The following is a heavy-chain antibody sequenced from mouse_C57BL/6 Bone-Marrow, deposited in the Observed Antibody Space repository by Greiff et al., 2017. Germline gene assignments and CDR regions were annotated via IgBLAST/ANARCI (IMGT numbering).Heavy chain of an antibody. CDR2: ISSGSSTI. D-gene: IGHD1-1*01. CDR1: GFTFSDYG. Sequence: EVKLVESGGGLVKPGGSLKLSCAASGFTFSDYGMHWVRQAPEKGLEWVAYISSGSSTIYYADTVKGRFTISRDNAKNTLFLQMTSLRSEDTAMYYCERRNYYGSTYYAMDYWGQGTSVTVSS. V-gene: IGHV5-17*01. J-gene: IGHJ4*01. CDR3: ERRNYYGSTYYAMDY.